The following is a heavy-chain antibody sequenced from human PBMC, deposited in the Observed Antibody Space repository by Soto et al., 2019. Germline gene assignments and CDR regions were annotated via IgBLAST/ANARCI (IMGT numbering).Heavy chain of an antibody. V-gene: IGHV1-69*01. CDR2: IIPMSGKG. CDR1: GGTFSSYA. CDR3: ARDRHDSKGWYTFFYGLDV. D-gene: IGHD3-22*01. J-gene: IGHJ6*02. Sequence: QVQLVQSGAEVKKPGTSVKVSCKASGGTFSSYAISWVRQAPGQGLEWMGGIIPMSGKGKFAQQFQGRVTITAHESTRTVYMERSSLRSEDTAVYYCARDRHDSKGWYTFFYGLDVWGQGTTVTVSS.